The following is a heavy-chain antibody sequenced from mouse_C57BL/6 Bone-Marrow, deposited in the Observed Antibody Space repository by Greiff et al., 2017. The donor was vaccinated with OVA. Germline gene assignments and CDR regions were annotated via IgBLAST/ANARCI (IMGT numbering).Heavy chain of an antibody. CDR2: IYYDGSST. CDR3: ARAPSYYVYAMDY. V-gene: IGHV5-16*01. J-gene: IGHJ4*01. D-gene: IGHD1-1*01. Sequence: DVKLVEPEGGLVQPGSSMKLSCTASGFTFSDYYMAWVRQVPEQGLEWVANIYYDGSSTYYLDSLKSRFILSRDNAKNILDLQMSSLKSEHTATYYCARAPSYYVYAMDYWGQGTSVTVSS. CDR1: GFTFSDYY.